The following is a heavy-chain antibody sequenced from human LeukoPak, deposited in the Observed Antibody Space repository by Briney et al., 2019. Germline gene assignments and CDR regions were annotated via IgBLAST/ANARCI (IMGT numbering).Heavy chain of an antibody. D-gene: IGHD5-24*01. V-gene: IGHV3-43D*03. CDR3: TKVSGPATNYYFDS. CDR2: ISWDGTTT. J-gene: IGHJ4*02. Sequence: GGSLRLSCAASGFNFDDYAMHWVRQVPGRGLEWVSLISWDGTTTLYADSVNGRFAIFRDNSKNSLYLQMNSLRAEDTALYYCTKVSGPATNYYFDSWGQGTLVTVS. CDR1: GFNFDDYA.